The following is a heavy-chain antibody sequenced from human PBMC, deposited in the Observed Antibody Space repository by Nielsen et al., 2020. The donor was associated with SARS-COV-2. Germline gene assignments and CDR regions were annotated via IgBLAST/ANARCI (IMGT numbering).Heavy chain of an antibody. Sequence: GGSLRLSCAASGFDFSTYNMNWVRQAPGKGLEWVSSITGSSRSYIYYADSVKGRFTISRDNAKNSLYLQMNSLRAEDTAMYYCAREEAIFGVVTPDYWGQGTLVTVSA. CDR3: AREEAIFGVVTPDY. CDR2: ITGSSRSYI. CDR1: GFDFSTYN. V-gene: IGHV3-21*01. D-gene: IGHD3-3*01. J-gene: IGHJ4*02.